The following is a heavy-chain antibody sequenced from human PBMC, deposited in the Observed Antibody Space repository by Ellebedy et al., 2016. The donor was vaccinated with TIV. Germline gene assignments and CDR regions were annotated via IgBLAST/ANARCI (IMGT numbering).Heavy chain of an antibody. D-gene: IGHD1-26*01. V-gene: IGHV4-38-2*01. CDR3: ARWVGHFDF. CDR1: GSSISSGYY. J-gene: IGHJ4*02. Sequence: MPSETLSLTCSVSGSSISSGYYWGWIRQPPGRGLEWLGSMYHSGSTYYSPSLKCRVTISVDTSKNQLSLRLSSVTAADTAVYYCARWVGHFDFWGQGAQVTVSS. CDR2: MYHSGST.